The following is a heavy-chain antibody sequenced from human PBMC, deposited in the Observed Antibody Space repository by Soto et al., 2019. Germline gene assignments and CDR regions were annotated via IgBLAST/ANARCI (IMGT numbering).Heavy chain of an antibody. D-gene: IGHD4-17*01. CDR2: IDPSDSYT. CDR1: GYSFTSYW. J-gene: IGHJ6*02. V-gene: IGHV5-10-1*01. CDR3: AGNYGRTPRHYYYYGMDV. Sequence: GESLKISCKGSGYSFTSYWLSWVRQMPGKGLEWMGRIDPSDSYTNYSPSFQGHVTISADKSISTAYLQWSSLKASDTAMYYCAGNYGRTPRHYYYYGMDVWGQGTTVTVSS.